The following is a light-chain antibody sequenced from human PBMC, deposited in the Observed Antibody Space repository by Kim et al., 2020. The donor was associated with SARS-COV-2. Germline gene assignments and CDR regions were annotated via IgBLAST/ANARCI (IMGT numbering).Light chain of an antibody. J-gene: IGLJ3*02. V-gene: IGLV7-43*01. CDR1: TGTVTSDYY. Sequence: PGGTVTLNCASSTGTVTSDYYPNWFQQIPGQAPRALIYSTSNKYSWTPARFSGSLLGGKAALTLSGVRPEDEAEYYCLIYYRGTLVFGGGTQLTVL. CDR2: STS. CDR3: LIYYRGTLV.